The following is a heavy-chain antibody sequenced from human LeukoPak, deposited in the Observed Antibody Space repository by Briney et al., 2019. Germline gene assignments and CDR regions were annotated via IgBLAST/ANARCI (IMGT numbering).Heavy chain of an antibody. CDR2: ISAYNGNT. CDR3: ARDEGIAAAGTCPLDY. D-gene: IGHD6-13*01. V-gene: IGHV1-18*04. Sequence: ASVKVSCKASGYTFTSYGISWVRQAPGQGLEWMGWISAYNGNTNYAQKLQGRVTMTTDTSTSTAYMELRSLRSDDTAVYYCARDEGIAAAGTCPLDYWGQGTLVTVSS. J-gene: IGHJ4*02. CDR1: GYTFTSYG.